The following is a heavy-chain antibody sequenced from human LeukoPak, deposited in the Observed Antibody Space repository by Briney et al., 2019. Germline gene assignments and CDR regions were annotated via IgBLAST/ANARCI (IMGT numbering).Heavy chain of an antibody. Sequence: GGSLRLSCEVSGFTFSHYAMHWVRLAPGKGLEWVAVISYDGGDEYYADSVEGRFIISRDNSKNTVYLQMNSLRSEDTAVYYCASWAASVPFDYWGQGTLVTVSS. J-gene: IGHJ4*02. D-gene: IGHD2-15*01. CDR1: GFTFSHYA. CDR2: ISYDGGDE. CDR3: ASWAASVPFDY. V-gene: IGHV3-30*14.